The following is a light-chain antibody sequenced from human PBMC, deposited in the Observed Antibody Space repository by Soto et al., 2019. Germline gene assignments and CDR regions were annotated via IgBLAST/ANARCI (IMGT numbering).Light chain of an antibody. Sequence: DIQMTQSPSTLSASVGDRVTITCRASQSASTFLAWYQQKPGQAPKLIIYDASTLQSGVPSRFSASGSGTEFALTISGLQPDDFAVYYCQQYNRYAVTFGQGTKVDIK. J-gene: IGKJ1*01. CDR2: DAS. CDR1: QSASTF. V-gene: IGKV1-5*01. CDR3: QQYNRYAVT.